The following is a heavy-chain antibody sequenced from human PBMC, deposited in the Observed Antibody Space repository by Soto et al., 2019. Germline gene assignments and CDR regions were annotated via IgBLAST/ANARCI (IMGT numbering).Heavy chain of an antibody. CDR3: ARDPSYYYYRSGYNGYAFDI. J-gene: IGHJ3*02. D-gene: IGHD3-22*01. CDR1: GWTFSSYA. CDR2: IIPIFGTA. Sequence: SVKVSCKASGWTFSSYAISWVRQAPGQGREWMGGIIPIFGTANYAQKFQGRVTITADESTSTAYMELSSLRSEDTAVYYCARDPSYYYYRSGYNGYAFDIWGQGIMVNVSS. V-gene: IGHV1-69*13.